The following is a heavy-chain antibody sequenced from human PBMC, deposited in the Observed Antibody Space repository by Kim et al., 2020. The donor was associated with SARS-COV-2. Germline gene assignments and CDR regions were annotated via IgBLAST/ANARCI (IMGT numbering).Heavy chain of an antibody. CDR3: ARTNVVAGASYYFDY. D-gene: IGHD2-21*01. V-gene: IGHV7-4-1*02. J-gene: IGHJ4*02. Sequence: AQGFTGRFVFSLDTSVSTAYLQISSLKAEDTAVYYCARTNVVAGASYYFDYWGQGTLVTVSS.